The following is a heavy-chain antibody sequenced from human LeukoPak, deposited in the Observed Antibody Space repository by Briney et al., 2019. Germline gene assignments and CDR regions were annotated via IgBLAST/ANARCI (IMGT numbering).Heavy chain of an antibody. D-gene: IGHD3-10*01. J-gene: IGHJ4*02. CDR3: ARFTLFGVDY. CDR2: ISHSGST. CDR1: GGSFSGYY. V-gene: IGHV4-34*01. Sequence: SETLSLTCAVYGGSFSGYYWSWIRQPPGKGLEWIGEISHSGSTNYNPSLKSRVTISVDTSKNQFSLKLSSVTAADTAVYYCARFTLFGVDYWGQGTLVTVSS.